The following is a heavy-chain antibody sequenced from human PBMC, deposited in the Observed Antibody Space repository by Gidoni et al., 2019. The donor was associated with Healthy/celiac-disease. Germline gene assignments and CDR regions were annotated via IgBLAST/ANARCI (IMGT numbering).Heavy chain of an antibody. CDR2: ISYDGSNK. CDR3: ARGPLPGMLTVTHEVVDY. V-gene: IGHV3-30-3*01. J-gene: IGHJ4*02. Sequence: QVQLVESGGGVVQPGRSLRLSCAASGFTFSSYAMHWVRQAPGKGLGWVAVISYDGSNKYYADSVKGRFTISRDNSKNTLYLQMNSLRAEDTAVYYCARGPLPGMLTVTHEVVDYWGQGTLVTVSS. D-gene: IGHD4-17*01. CDR1: GFTFSSYA.